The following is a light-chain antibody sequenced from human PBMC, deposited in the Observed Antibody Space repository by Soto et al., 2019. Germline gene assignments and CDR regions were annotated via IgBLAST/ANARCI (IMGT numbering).Light chain of an antibody. CDR2: EVS. V-gene: IGLV2-14*01. CDR1: SSDIGGYSY. Sequence: QSALTQPASVSGSPGQSITISCTGTSSDIGGYSYVSWYQQHPGKAPKLMIYEVSNRPSGVSDRFSGSKSGNTASLTISGLRAEDEADYYCSSYTSTLDGFATGTKVTVL. J-gene: IGLJ1*01. CDR3: SSYTSTLDG.